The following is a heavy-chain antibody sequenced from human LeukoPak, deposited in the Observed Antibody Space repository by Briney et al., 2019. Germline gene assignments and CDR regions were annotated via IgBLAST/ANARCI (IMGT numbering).Heavy chain of an antibody. Sequence: GRSLRLSCAASGFTFSSYGMHWVRQAPGKGLEWVAVICYDGSNDYYADSVKGRFTISRDNSKNTLYLQMNSLRAEDTAVYYCARAITYYYGSGSPLGAFDIWGQGTMVTVSS. D-gene: IGHD3-10*01. CDR1: GFTFSSYG. J-gene: IGHJ3*02. V-gene: IGHV3-33*01. CDR2: ICYDGSND. CDR3: ARAITYYYGSGSPLGAFDI.